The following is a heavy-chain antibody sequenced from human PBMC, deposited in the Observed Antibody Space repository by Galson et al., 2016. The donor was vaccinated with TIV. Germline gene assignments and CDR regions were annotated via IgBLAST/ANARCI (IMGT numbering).Heavy chain of an antibody. CDR2: TDPTDSYT. J-gene: IGHJ5*02. V-gene: IGHV5-10-1*01. D-gene: IGHD3-10*01. CDR1: GSRFTRYW. Sequence: QSGAEVTKPGESLRISCKGSGSRFTRYWINWVRQMPGKGLEWMGRTDPTDSYTNYSPAFQGHVTISPYKSSPTASLQWSSLKASDTTISYCARGVSSGSAWLDPWGPGTPVTVSS. CDR3: ARGVSSGSAWLDP.